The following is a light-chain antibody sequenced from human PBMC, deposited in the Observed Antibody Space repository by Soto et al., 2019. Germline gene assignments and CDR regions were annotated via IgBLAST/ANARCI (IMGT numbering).Light chain of an antibody. Sequence: QSALTQPRSVSGSPGQSVTISCTGTSSDVGGYNFVSWYQQQPGKAPKLMIYDVSKRPSGVPDRFSGSKSGNTASLTISGLQAEDEADYYCCSYAGSYTWLFGGGTKLTVL. V-gene: IGLV2-11*01. J-gene: IGLJ3*02. CDR1: SSDVGGYNF. CDR3: CSYAGSYTWL. CDR2: DVS.